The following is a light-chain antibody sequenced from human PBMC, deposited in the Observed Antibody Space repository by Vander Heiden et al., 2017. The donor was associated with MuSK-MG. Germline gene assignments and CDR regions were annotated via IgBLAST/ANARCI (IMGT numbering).Light chain of an antibody. Sequence: EIVMTQSPATLSLSPGERATLSCRASQSVNSYLAWYQQKAGQAPRLLIYGASTRATGIPARFSGRGSGTEFTLTISSLQSEDFAVYYCQQYNDWPPGYTFGQGTKLEIK. CDR1: QSVNSY. CDR3: QQYNDWPPGYT. V-gene: IGKV3-15*01. CDR2: GAS. J-gene: IGKJ2*01.